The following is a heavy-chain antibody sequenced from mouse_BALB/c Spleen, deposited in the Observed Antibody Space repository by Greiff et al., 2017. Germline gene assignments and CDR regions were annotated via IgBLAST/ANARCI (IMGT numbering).Heavy chain of an antibody. CDR2: ISSGSSTI. CDR1: GFTFSSFG. Sequence: EVMLVESGGGLVQPGGSRKLSCAASGFTFSSFGMHWVRQAPEKGLQWVAYISSGSSTIYYADTVKGRFTISRDNPKNTLFLQMTSLRSEDTAMYYCAWFAYWGQGTLVTVSA. V-gene: IGHV5-17*02. CDR3: AWFAY. J-gene: IGHJ3*01.